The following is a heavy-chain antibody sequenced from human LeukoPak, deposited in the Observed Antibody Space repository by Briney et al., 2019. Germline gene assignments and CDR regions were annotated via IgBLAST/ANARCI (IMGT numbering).Heavy chain of an antibody. J-gene: IGHJ5*02. CDR2: INHSGST. Sequence: SETLSLTCAVYGGSFSGYYWSWIRQPPGKGLEWIGEINHSGSTNYSPSLKSRVTISVDTSKNQFSLKLSSVTAADTAVYYCARGIAVAGTSWFDPWGQGTLVTVSS. V-gene: IGHV4-34*01. CDR3: ARGIAVAGTSWFDP. CDR1: GGSFSGYY. D-gene: IGHD6-19*01.